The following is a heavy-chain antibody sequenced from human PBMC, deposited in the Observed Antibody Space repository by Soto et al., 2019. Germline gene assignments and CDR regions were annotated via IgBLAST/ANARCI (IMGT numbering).Heavy chain of an antibody. Sequence: SQTHSLTCDISGDSVSSDSAAWNCIRQTPSRGLEWLGRTYYRSKWYINYAVSVKSRITVNPDTSKNQFSLQLNSVTPEDTAVYYGARGSWDGVTGRYCMDVWGKGTPVTVSS. CDR3: ARGSWDGVTGRYCMDV. J-gene: IGHJ6*03. CDR2: TYYRSKWYI. V-gene: IGHV6-1*01. D-gene: IGHD1-26*01. CDR1: GDSVSSDSAA.